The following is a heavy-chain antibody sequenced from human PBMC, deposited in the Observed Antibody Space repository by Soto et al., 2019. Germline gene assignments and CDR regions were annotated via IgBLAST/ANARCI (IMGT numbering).Heavy chain of an antibody. CDR1: GFTFSSYA. Sequence: EVQLLESGGGLVQPGGSLRLSCAASGFTFSSYAMSWVRQAPGKGLEWVSAISGSGGSTYYADSVKGRFTISRDNSKNTLYLQMNSLKTEDTAVYYCTREVGATRGAFDIWGQGTMVTVSS. D-gene: IGHD1-26*01. CDR2: ISGSGGST. J-gene: IGHJ3*02. CDR3: TREVGATRGAFDI. V-gene: IGHV3-23*01.